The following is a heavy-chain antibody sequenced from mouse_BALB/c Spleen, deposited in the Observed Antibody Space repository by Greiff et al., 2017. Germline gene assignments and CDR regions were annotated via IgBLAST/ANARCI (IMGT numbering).Heavy chain of an antibody. CDR1: GYAFSSYW. V-gene: IGHV1-80*01. Sequence: QVQLQQSGAELVRPGSSVKISCKASGYAFSSYWMNWVKQRPGQGLEWIGQIYPGDGDTNYNGKFKGKATLTADKSSSTAYMQLSSLTSEDSAVYFCARRGYGSSYGYAMDYWGQGTSVTVSS. D-gene: IGHD1-1*01. CDR3: ARRGYGSSYGYAMDY. CDR2: IYPGDGDT. J-gene: IGHJ4*01.